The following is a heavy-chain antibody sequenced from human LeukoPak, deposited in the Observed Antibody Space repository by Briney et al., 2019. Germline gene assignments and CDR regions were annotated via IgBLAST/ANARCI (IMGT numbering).Heavy chain of an antibody. CDR1: GFTFSSYA. J-gene: IGHJ3*02. CDR2: ISGSGGST. Sequence: PGGSLRLSCAASGFTFSSYAMSWVRQAPGKGLEWVSAISGSGGSTYYADSVKGRFTNSRDNSKNTLYLQMNSLRAEDTAVYYCASSIVVVTAIRGAFDIWGQGTMVTVSS. D-gene: IGHD2-21*02. CDR3: ASSIVVVTAIRGAFDI. V-gene: IGHV3-23*01.